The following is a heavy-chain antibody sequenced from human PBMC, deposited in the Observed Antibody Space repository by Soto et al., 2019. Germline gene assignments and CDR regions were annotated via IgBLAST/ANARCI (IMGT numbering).Heavy chain of an antibody. CDR2: INAGNGNT. Sequence: ASVKVSCKASGYTFTSYAMHWVRQAPGQRLEWMGWINAGNGNTKYSQKFQGRFTISRDNSKNTLSLQMSSLRGDDTAMYYCVKDVVFWPWGQGTLVTVS. CDR1: GYTFTSYA. D-gene: IGHD2-15*01. V-gene: IGHV1-3*01. CDR3: VKDVVFWP. J-gene: IGHJ4*02.